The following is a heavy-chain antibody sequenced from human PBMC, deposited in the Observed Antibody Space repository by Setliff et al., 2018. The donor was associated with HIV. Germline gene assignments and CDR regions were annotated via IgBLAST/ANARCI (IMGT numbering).Heavy chain of an antibody. CDR2: INPSDGST. D-gene: IGHD6-19*01. V-gene: IGHV1-46*01. J-gene: IGHJ6*03. Sequence: ASVKVSCKASGDTFTNFYIHWVRQAPGQGLEWLGMINPSDGSTTYAQKFQGRVTMTSDTSTSTVYMDLSSLISEDTAVYYCVRGPSSGWPAYYYYMDVWGKGTTVTVS. CDR1: GDTFTNFY. CDR3: VRGPSSGWPAYYYYMDV.